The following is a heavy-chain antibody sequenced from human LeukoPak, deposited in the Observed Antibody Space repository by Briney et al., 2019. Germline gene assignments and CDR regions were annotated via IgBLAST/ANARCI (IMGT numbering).Heavy chain of an antibody. CDR3: ARVNNYYDSSGDYLYYFDS. Sequence: ASVKVSRKASGYTFTGYFMHWVRQAPGQGLEWMGWINPNNGATNYAQNFQGRVTMTRDTSIGTAYMELSRLRSDDTAVYYCARVNNYYDSSGDYLYYFDSWGQGTLVTVSS. D-gene: IGHD3-22*01. V-gene: IGHV1-2*02. CDR2: INPNNGAT. J-gene: IGHJ4*02. CDR1: GYTFTGYF.